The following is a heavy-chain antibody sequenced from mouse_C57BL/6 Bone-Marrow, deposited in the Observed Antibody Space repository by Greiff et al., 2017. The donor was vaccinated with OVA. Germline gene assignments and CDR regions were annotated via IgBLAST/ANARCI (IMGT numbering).Heavy chain of an antibody. CDR1: GYTFTDYN. CDR2: INPNNGGT. CDR3: ARSDYDGGGFYYAMDY. D-gene: IGHD2-4*01. Sequence: EVQLQQSGPELVKPGASVKIPCKASGYTFTDYNMDWVKQSHGKSLEWIGDINPNNGGTIYNQKFKGKATLTVDKSSSTAYMELRSLTSEDTAVYYCARSDYDGGGFYYAMDYWGQGTSVTVSS. J-gene: IGHJ4*01. V-gene: IGHV1-18*01.